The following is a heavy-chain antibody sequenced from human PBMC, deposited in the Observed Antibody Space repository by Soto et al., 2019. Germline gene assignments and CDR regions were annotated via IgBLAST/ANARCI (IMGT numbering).Heavy chain of an antibody. D-gene: IGHD3-3*01. CDR2: INHSGST. V-gene: IGHV4-34*01. J-gene: IGHJ5*02. Sequence: PSETLSLTCAVYGGSFSGYYWSWIRQPPGKGLEWIGEINHSGSTNYNPSLKSRVTISVDTSKNQFSLKLSSVTAADTAVYYCARGLVAIFGVVIMGGCWFDPWGQGTLVTVSS. CDR1: GGSFSGYY. CDR3: ARGLVAIFGVVIMGGCWFDP.